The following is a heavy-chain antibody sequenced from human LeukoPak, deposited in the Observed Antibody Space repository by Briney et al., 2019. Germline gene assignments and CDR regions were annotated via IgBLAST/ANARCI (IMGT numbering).Heavy chain of an antibody. D-gene: IGHD6-25*01. CDR2: IVPMFGTS. CDR3: ARPMGRGAAYGV. Sequence: SVTVSCKTSGGTFGNHVISWMRQAPGQGLEWMGEIVPMFGTSNYAQKFQGRVTITADESTNTAYMELTSLTSEDSAVYFCARPMGRGAAYGVWGQGTAVTVSS. J-gene: IGHJ3*01. CDR1: GGTFGNHV. V-gene: IGHV1-69*13.